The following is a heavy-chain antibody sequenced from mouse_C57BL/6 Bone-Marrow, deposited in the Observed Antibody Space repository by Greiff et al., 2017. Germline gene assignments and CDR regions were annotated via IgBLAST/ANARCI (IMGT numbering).Heavy chain of an antibody. CDR2: INYDGSST. D-gene: IGHD2-4*01. Sequence: EVHLVESEGGLVQPGSSMKLSCTASGFTFSDYYMAWVRQVPEKGLEWVANINYDGSSTYYLDSLKSRFIISRENAKNILYLKMSSLKSEDTATYYCARGRGYYDYDGFDYWGQGTTLTVSS. J-gene: IGHJ2*01. CDR1: GFTFSDYY. V-gene: IGHV5-16*01. CDR3: ARGRGYYDYDGFDY.